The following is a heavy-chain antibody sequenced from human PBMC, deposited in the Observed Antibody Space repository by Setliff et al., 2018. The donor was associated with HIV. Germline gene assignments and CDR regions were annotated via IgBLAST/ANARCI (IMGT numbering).Heavy chain of an antibody. CDR2: ISAYSGET. V-gene: IGHV1-18*01. D-gene: IGHD3-10*01. J-gene: IGHJ4*02. CDR1: GFAFTKYC. CDR3: ARGWDYGVRKPED. Sequence: ASVKVSCKTSGFAFTKYCFTWVRQAPGQGLEWMGWISAYSGETFSTLKFRDRVTLTTDTSTNKAHMELRSLTYGDTAVYFCARGWDYGVRKPEDWGQGTLVTVSS.